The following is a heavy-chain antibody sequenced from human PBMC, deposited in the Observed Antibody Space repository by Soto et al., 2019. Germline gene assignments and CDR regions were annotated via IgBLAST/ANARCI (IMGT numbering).Heavy chain of an antibody. CDR1: GGSFSGYY. J-gene: IGHJ6*02. Sequence: SETLSLTCAVYGGSFSGYYWSWMRQPPGKGLEWIGELNPSGSTNYNPSLKSRVTISVDTSKNQFSLKLSSVNAADTAVYYCAVIAAAWRRYYDYYGMDVWGQGTTVTVS. CDR3: AVIAAAWRRYYDYYGMDV. CDR2: LNPSGST. D-gene: IGHD6-13*01. V-gene: IGHV4-34*01.